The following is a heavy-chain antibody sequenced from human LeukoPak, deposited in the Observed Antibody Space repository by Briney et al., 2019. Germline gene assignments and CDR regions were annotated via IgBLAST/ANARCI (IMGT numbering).Heavy chain of an antibody. J-gene: IGHJ4*02. CDR3: TTWVGVHFDF. D-gene: IGHD1-26*01. CDR1: GFTFSNYA. Sequence: PGGSLRLSCAASGFTFSNYAMHWVRQAPGKGLEWVSTIDGPTFRTHYADSVMGRFTISRDNSKNTLYLQMNSLRAEDTAVYFCTTWVGVHFDFWGQGTLVTVSS. V-gene: IGHV3-23*01. CDR2: IDGPTFRT.